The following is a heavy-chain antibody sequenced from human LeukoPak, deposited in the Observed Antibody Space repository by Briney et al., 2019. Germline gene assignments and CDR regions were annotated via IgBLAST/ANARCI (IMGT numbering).Heavy chain of an antibody. CDR1: GFTFSRHW. J-gene: IGHJ4*02. CDR3: ARDRYSHFDH. D-gene: IGHD2-15*01. CDR2: INTEGSST. Sequence: GGSLRLSCAASGFTFSRHWMHWVRQAPGKGLVWVTGINTEGSSTNYAESVKGRFTISRDNAKNTLYLQMNSLRAEDTAVYYCARDRYSHFDHWGQGTLVTVSS. V-gene: IGHV3-74*01.